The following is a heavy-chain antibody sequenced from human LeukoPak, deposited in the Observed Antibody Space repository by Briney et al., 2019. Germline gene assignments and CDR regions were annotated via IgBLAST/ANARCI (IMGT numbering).Heavy chain of an antibody. CDR2: ISGSGSST. Sequence: GGSLRLSCAASGFTFSNYAMSWVRQAPGKGLEWVSGISGSGSSTYYADSVKGRFTISRDNSKNTLYLQMNSLRAGDTAVYFCAKMPVSYSSGWTSFDYWGQGTLVTVSS. V-gene: IGHV3-23*01. CDR3: AKMPVSYSSGWTSFDY. J-gene: IGHJ4*02. CDR1: GFTFSNYA. D-gene: IGHD6-19*01.